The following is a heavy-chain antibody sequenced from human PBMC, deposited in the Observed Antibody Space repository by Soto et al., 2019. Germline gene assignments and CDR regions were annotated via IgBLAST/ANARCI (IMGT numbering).Heavy chain of an antibody. CDR1: GGSISSYF. V-gene: IGHV4-59*01. D-gene: IGHD6-6*01. CDR3: ARTSVTFSTSAPNYYYHYGMDV. J-gene: IGHJ6*04. Sequence: SETLSLTCTVSGGSISSYFWSWIRQPPGKGLEWIGYISDSGKTNYNPSLKSRVTISVDMSKNQFSLKFSSVSAADTAVYYCARTSVTFSTSAPNYYYHYGMDVWGKGTTVTVSS. CDR2: ISDSGKT.